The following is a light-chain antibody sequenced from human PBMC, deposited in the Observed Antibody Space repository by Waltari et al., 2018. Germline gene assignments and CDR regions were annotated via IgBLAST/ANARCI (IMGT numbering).Light chain of an antibody. V-gene: IGKV1-39*01. CDR2: AAA. CDR3: QQTVTTPPEFT. CDR1: QNIRTY. Sequence: DIQMTQSPSSLSASVGDTVTISCRASQNIRTYLNWYQPKPGRAPRILIYAAASLHSGVPSRFSGSGSGTDFTLTISSLQPEDFATYYCQQTVTTPPEFTFGLGTKLQIK. J-gene: IGKJ2*01.